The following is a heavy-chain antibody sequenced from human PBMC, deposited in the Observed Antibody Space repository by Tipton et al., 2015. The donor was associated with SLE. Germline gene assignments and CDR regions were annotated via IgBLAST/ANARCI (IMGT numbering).Heavy chain of an antibody. CDR3: ARGGGVVIISIDSWYFDL. CDR2: VSGYNGNT. D-gene: IGHD2-21*01. Sequence: QSGPEVKKPGASVKVSCKASGYTFNNNGISWARQAPGQGLEWMGWVSGYNGNTHYAQKFQGRVTMTTDTSTSTAYMELRSLRSDDTAIYYCARGGGVVIISIDSWYFDLWGRGTLVTVSS. J-gene: IGHJ2*01. CDR1: GYTFNNNG. V-gene: IGHV1-18*01.